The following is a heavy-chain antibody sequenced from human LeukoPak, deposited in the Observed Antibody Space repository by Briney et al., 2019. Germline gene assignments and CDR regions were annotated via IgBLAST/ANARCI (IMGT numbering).Heavy chain of an antibody. Sequence: SETLSLTCTVSGGSISSGDYYWSWIRQPPGKGLEWIGYIYYSGSTYYNPSLKSRVTISVDTSKNQFSLKLSSVTAADTAVYYCARDNYYDSSGYQDYWGQGTLVTVSS. D-gene: IGHD3-22*01. V-gene: IGHV4-31*03. CDR3: ARDNYYDSSGYQDY. CDR2: IYYSGST. J-gene: IGHJ4*02. CDR1: GGSISSGDYY.